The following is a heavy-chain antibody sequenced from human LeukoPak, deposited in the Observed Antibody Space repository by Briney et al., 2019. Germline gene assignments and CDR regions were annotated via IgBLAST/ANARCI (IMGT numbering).Heavy chain of an antibody. D-gene: IGHD2-2*01. CDR2: IYTSGST. V-gene: IGHV4-4*09. J-gene: IGHJ3*02. CDR1: GGSISSYY. Sequence: SETLSLTCTVSGGSISSYYWSWNRQPPGKGLEWIGYIYTSGSTNYNPSLKSRVTISVDTSKSQFSLKLSSVTAADTAVYYCASYCSSTSCYGAFDIWGQGTMVTVSS. CDR3: ASYCSSTSCYGAFDI.